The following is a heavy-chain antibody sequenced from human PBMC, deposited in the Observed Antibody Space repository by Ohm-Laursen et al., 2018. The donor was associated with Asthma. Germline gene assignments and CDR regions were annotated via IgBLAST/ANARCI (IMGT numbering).Heavy chain of an antibody. Sequence: SLRLSCAAPGYTFSRYSIHWVRQFPGKGLEWVASISTASTFIYYADSVRGRFTTSRDNAKNTLYLQMNSLRAEDTAVYYCTRGGHYGSYFDYWGQGTLVTVSS. V-gene: IGHV3-21*01. CDR1: GYTFSRYS. CDR3: TRGGHYGSYFDY. D-gene: IGHD4-17*01. J-gene: IGHJ4*02. CDR2: ISTASTFI.